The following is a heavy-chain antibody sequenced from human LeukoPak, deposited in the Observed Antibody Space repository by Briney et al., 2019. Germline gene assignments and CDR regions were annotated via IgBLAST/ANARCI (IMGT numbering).Heavy chain of an antibody. CDR2: IYYSGST. J-gene: IGHJ4*02. CDR3: AGSRRTTLDY. D-gene: IGHD4-11*01. V-gene: IGHV4-31*03. CDR1: GGSISSGGYY. Sequence: PSQTLSLTCTVSGGSISSGGYYWRSIRQHPGKGLEWIGYIYYSGSTYYNPSRKSRVTISVDTSKNQGSLKLSSVTAADTAVYYWAGSRRTTLDYWGQGTLVTVSS.